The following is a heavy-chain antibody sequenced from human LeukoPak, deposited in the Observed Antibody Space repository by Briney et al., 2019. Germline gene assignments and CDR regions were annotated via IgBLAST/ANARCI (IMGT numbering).Heavy chain of an antibody. Sequence: PGGSLRLSCAASGFTFINYWMVWVRQAPGKGLPWVSRINSDGSSTTYADSVKGRFTISRDNAKNTVYLQMNSLRAEDTAVYYCARVQGCSGGTCYFHYWGQGTLVTVSS. CDR2: INSDGSST. CDR3: ARVQGCSGGTCYFHY. V-gene: IGHV3-74*01. J-gene: IGHJ4*02. D-gene: IGHD2-15*01. CDR1: GFTFINYW.